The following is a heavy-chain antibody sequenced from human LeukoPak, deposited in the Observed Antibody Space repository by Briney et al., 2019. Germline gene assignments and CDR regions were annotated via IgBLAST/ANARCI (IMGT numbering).Heavy chain of an antibody. J-gene: IGHJ5*02. D-gene: IGHD2-2*01. V-gene: IGHV4-4*07. CDR1: GGSISSYY. CDR2: IYTSGST. CDR3: ARDQLYCSSSSCRNLGWFDP. Sequence: SETLSLTCTVSGGSISSYYWSWIRQPAGKGLEWIGRIYTSGSTNYNPSLKSPVTISIDTSKNQFSLRLISVTAADTAVYYCARDQLYCSSSSCRNLGWFDPWGQGTLVTVSS.